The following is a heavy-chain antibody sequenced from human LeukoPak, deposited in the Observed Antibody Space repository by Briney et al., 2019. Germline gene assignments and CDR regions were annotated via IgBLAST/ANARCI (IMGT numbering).Heavy chain of an antibody. J-gene: IGHJ6*03. D-gene: IGHD6-6*01. CDR2: SIPIFGTA. V-gene: IGHV1-69*05. CDR1: GGTFSSYA. CDR3: ARQQLGSYYYYYMDV. Sequence: ASVKVSCKASGGTFSSYAISWGRQAPGQGLEWRGGSIPIFGTANYAQKFQGRVTITTDESTSTASMELSSLRSEDTAVYYCARQQLGSYYYYYMDVWGKGTTVTVSS.